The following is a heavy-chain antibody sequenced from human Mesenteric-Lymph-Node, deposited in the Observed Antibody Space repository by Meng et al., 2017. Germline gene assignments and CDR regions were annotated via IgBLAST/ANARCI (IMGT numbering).Heavy chain of an antibody. D-gene: IGHD3-10*01. Sequence: GGSLRLSCAGSGFTVNNNYMTWVRQAPGKGLEWVSVIYSGGSTYYADSVKGRFTISRHNSKNTLYLQMNSLRAEDTAVYYCARDNAHYYGSGSPYGMDVWGQGTTVTVSS. CDR1: GFTVNNNY. CDR2: IYSGGST. V-gene: IGHV3-53*04. J-gene: IGHJ6*02. CDR3: ARDNAHYYGSGSPYGMDV.